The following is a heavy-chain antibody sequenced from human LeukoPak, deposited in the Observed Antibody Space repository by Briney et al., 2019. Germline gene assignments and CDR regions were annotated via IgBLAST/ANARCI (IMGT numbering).Heavy chain of an antibody. V-gene: IGHV4-4*07. CDR3: AREGVVLTNGFNY. CDR1: GGSISSYY. CDR2: IYTSGST. J-gene: IGHJ4*02. Sequence: SETLSLTCTVSGGSISSYYWNWIRQPAGKGLEWIGRIYTSGSTNYNPSLKSRVTMSLDTSKNQFSLKLRSVTAADTAVYYCAREGVVLTNGFNYWGKGTLVTVSS. D-gene: IGHD3-22*01.